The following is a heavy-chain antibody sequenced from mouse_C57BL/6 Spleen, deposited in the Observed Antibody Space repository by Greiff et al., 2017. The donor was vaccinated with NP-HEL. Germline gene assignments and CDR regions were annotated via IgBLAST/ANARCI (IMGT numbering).Heavy chain of an antibody. D-gene: IGHD2-3*01. CDR3: AIDGRYYFGY. V-gene: IGHV1-74*01. J-gene: IGHJ2*01. CDR1: GYTFTSYW. Sequence: QVHVKQPGAELVKPGASVKVSCKASGYTFTSYWMHWVKQRPGQGLEWIGRIHPSDSDTNYNQKFKGKATLTVDKSSSTAYMQLSSLTSEDSAVCYCAIDGRYYFGYWGQGTTLTVSS. CDR2: IHPSDSDT.